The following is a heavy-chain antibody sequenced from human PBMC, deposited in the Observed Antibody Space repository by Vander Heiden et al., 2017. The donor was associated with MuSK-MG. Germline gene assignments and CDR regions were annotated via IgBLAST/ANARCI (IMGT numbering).Heavy chain of an antibody. CDR2: INPSGGSR. CDR1: AYTFYRYY. CDR3: ARERTLGTYGDYHTFGY. Sequence: QLQLLQPGGEVKTPGAPMQVHCKAYAYTFYRYYMHRVRQPPGPGLEWMVLINPSGGSRSYAQKFQCRVTMTRDTSTSTVYMELSSLRSEDTAVYYCARERTLGTYGDYHTFGYWGQGTLVTVSS. V-gene: IGHV1-46*02. J-gene: IGHJ4*02. D-gene: IGHD4-17*01.